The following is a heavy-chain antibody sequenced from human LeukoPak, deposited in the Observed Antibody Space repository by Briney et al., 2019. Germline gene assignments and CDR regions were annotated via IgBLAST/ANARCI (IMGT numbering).Heavy chain of an antibody. Sequence: GGSLRLSCTASGLTLSNYWMIWVRQAPGKGLEWVTIISGSGDTSFYADSVRGRFTISRDNSRDTLYLQLNSLRAEDTAVYHCAKKGYSWSPRFDPWGQGTLVTVSS. V-gene: IGHV3-23*01. J-gene: IGHJ5*02. D-gene: IGHD4-11*01. CDR3: AKKGYSWSPRFDP. CDR2: ISGSGDTS. CDR1: GLTLSNYW.